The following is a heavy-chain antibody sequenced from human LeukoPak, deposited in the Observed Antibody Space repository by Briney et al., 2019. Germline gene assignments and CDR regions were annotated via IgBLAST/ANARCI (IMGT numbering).Heavy chain of an antibody. V-gene: IGHV3-21*04. Sequence: SGGSLRLSCAASGFTFSTSTMNWVRQAPGKGLEWVSSISSSNDYIYYADSVKGRFTISRDNAKNSLYLQMNSLRAEDTAVYYCAKDFGYCSGGSCHDYWGQGTLVTVSS. J-gene: IGHJ4*02. D-gene: IGHD2-15*01. CDR3: AKDFGYCSGGSCHDY. CDR1: GFTFSTST. CDR2: ISSSNDYI.